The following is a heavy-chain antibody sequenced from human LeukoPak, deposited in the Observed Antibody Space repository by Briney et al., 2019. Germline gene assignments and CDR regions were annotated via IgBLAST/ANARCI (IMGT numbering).Heavy chain of an antibody. D-gene: IGHD6-13*01. CDR2: ISSSSSYI. CDR3: ARDSGPGYSSSWYDY. CDR1: GFTFSSYS. V-gene: IGHV3-21*01. J-gene: IGHJ4*02. Sequence: GGSLRLSCAASGFTFSSYSMNWVRQAPGKGLEWVSSISSSSSYIYYADSVKGRFTISRGNAKNSLYLQMNSLRAEDTAVYYCARDSGPGYSSSWYDYWGQGTLVTVSS.